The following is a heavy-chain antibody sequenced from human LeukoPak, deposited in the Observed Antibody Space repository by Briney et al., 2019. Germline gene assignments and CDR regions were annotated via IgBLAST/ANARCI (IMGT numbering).Heavy chain of an antibody. CDR3: AKDLGRTVTRPFDY. J-gene: IGHJ4*02. V-gene: IGHV3-30*18. CDR2: ISYDGSNK. D-gene: IGHD4-17*01. CDR1: GFTFSSYG. Sequence: GGSLRLSCAASGFTFSSYGMHWVRQAPGKGLEWVAVISYDGSNKYYADFVKGRFTISRDNSKNTLYLQMNSLRAEDTAVYYCAKDLGRTVTRPFDYWGQGTLVTVSS.